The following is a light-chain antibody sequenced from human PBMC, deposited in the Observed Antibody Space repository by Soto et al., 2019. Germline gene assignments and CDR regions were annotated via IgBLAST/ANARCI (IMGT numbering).Light chain of an antibody. V-gene: IGLV2-14*01. CDR1: SSDVGGYNY. Sequence: QSALTQPASLSVSPGQSITISCTGTSSDVGGYNYVSWYQQHPGKAPKLMIYDVSNRPSGVSNRFSGSKSGNTASLTISGLQAEDEADYYCISYTSSSTLVVFGGGTKVTVL. CDR2: DVS. J-gene: IGLJ2*01. CDR3: ISYTSSSTLVV.